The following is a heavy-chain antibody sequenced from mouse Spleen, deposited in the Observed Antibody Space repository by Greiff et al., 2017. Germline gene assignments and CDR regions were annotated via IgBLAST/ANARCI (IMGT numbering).Heavy chain of an antibody. CDR2: INTSTGGT. D-gene: IGHD1-1*01. V-gene: IGHV1-42*01. J-gene: IGHJ2*01. CDR1: GYSFTGYY. Sequence: EVKLMESGPELVKPGASVKISCKASGYSFTGYYMNWVKQSPEKSLEWIGEINTSTGGTTYNQKFKAKATLTVDKSSSTAYMQLKSLTSEDSAVYYCARVDITTVYFDYWGQGTTLTVSS. CDR3: ARVDITTVYFDY.